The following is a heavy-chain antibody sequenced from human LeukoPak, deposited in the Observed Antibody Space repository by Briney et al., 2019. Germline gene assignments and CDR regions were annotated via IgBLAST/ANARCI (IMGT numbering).Heavy chain of an antibody. CDR2: IGASTGDT. CDR1: GCTFTSYG. Sequence: PRASVKVSCKASGCTFTSYGISWVRQAPGQGLEWLGWIGASTGDTNYTQNLQGRVTLTTDTSTNTAYMALRGLRSDDTAVYYCARDHNSRFDPWGQGTLVTVSS. V-gene: IGHV1-18*01. J-gene: IGHJ5*02. CDR3: ARDHNSRFDP.